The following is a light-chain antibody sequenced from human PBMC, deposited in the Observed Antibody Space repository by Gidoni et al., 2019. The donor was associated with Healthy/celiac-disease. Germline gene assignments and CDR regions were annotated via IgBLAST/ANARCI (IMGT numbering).Light chain of an antibody. CDR3: QQYKNWPPYT. J-gene: IGKJ2*01. CDR1: QSVSSN. Sequence: EIVMTQSPATLSVSPGERATLSCRASQSVSSNLAWYQQKPGQAPRFSGSGSGTEFTLTISRRQSEDFAVYYCQQYKNWPPYTFGQGTKLEIK. V-gene: IGKV3-15*01.